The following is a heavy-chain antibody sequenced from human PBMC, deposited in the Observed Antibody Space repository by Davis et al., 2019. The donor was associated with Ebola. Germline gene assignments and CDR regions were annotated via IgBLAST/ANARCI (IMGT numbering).Heavy chain of an antibody. D-gene: IGHD2-15*01. Sequence: ASVKVSCKASGYTFTSYGISWVRQAPGQGLEWMGWISAYNGNTNYAQKLQGRVTMTTDTSTSTAYMELRSLRSDDTAVYYCARWVGGDCSGGSCYSSGGMDVWGKGTTVTVSS. V-gene: IGHV1-18*04. CDR1: GYTFTSYG. CDR3: ARWVGGDCSGGSCYSSGGMDV. CDR2: ISAYNGNT. J-gene: IGHJ6*04.